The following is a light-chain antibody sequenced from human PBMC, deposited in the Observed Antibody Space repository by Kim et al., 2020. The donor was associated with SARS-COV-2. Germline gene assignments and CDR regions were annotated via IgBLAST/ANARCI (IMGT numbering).Light chain of an antibody. CDR1: HDISSY. CDR3: QQYDNLPYS. CDR2: DAS. Sequence: SASVGDRVNITCQASHDISSYLNWYQQKPGKAPKLLIYDASNLETGVPSRFSGSGYGTDFTFTISSLQPEDIATYHCQQYDNLPYSFGQGTKLEI. J-gene: IGKJ2*03. V-gene: IGKV1-33*01.